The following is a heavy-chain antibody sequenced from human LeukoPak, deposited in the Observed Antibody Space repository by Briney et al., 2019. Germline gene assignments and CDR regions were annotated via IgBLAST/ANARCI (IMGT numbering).Heavy chain of an antibody. CDR2: IYNSESI. CDR1: GSSISGYY. J-gene: IGHJ5*02. V-gene: IGHV4-4*07. D-gene: IGHD6-13*01. Sequence: PSETLSLTCTVSGSSISGYYWSWIRQPAGKGLEWIGRIYNSESINYNPSLKSRVTMSVDTSKNQFSLRLNSVTAADTAVYYCARDRSSSYTRDWFDPWGQGVLVTVSS. CDR3: ARDRSSSYTRDWFDP.